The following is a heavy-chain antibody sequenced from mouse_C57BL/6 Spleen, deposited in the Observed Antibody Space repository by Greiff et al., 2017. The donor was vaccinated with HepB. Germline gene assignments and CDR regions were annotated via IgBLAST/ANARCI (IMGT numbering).Heavy chain of an antibody. D-gene: IGHD2-5*01. CDR1: GYTFTDYN. Sequence: EVQLQQSGPELVKPGASVKIPCKASGYTFTDYNMDWVKQSHGKSLEWIGDINPNNGGTIYNQKFKGKATLTVDKSSSTAYMELRSLTSEDTAVYYCARGGTYYSNRPWFAYWGQGTLVTVSA. J-gene: IGHJ3*01. CDR2: INPNNGGT. V-gene: IGHV1-18*01. CDR3: ARGGTYYSNRPWFAY.